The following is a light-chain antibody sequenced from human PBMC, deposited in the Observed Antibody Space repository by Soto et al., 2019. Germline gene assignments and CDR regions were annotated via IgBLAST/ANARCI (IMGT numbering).Light chain of an antibody. Sequence: ETVVTQSPATLSVPPGGRAVLFCRASQSVDSYLAWYQLRPGQAPRVLIYGASTRASGVPARFSGSGSGTEFTLSIGSLQSEDSAVYYCQQYKDWPKTFGQGTKVEIK. CDR2: GAS. V-gene: IGKV3-15*01. CDR3: QQYKDWPKT. CDR1: QSVDSY. J-gene: IGKJ1*01.